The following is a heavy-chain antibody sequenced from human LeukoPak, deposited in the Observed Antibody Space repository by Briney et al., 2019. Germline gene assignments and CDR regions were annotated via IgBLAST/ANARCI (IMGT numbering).Heavy chain of an antibody. J-gene: IGHJ4*02. CDR2: INSDGSST. CDR1: GFTFSSYW. D-gene: IGHD2-2*01. Sequence: GGSLRLSCAASGFTFSSYWMHWVRQAPGKGLVWVSRINSDGSSTSYADSVKGRFTISRDNAKNTLCLQMNSLRAEDTAVYYCARVWVDCSSTSCYLNYFDYWGQGTLVTVSS. V-gene: IGHV3-74*01. CDR3: ARVWVDCSSTSCYLNYFDY.